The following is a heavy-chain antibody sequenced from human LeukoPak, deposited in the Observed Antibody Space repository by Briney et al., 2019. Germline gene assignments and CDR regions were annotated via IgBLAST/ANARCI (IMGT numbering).Heavy chain of an antibody. CDR2: LYSGGGT. V-gene: IGHV3-53*01. Sequence: GGSLRLSFAVSGISVGSNYMTWVRQAPGKGLEWVSVLYSGGGTYYADSVRGRFTISRDITKKSFYLQMNTLRAEDTAVYYCALDDYTIRVPQLRYWGQGTRVTVSS. CDR3: ALDDYTIRVPQLRY. J-gene: IGHJ1*01. CDR1: GISVGSNY. D-gene: IGHD4/OR15-4a*01.